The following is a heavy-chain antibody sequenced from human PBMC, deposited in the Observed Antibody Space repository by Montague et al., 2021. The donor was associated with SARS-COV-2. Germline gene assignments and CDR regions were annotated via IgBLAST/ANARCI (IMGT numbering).Heavy chain of an antibody. CDR2: IDWDDDK. V-gene: IGHV2-70*11. CDR1: GFSLSTSGLC. D-gene: IGHD3-22*01. J-gene: IGHJ3*02. Sequence: PALVKPTQTLTLTCTFSGFSLSTSGLCVSWIRQPPGKALEWLARIDWDDDKYYSTSLKTRLTISKDTSKDQVVLTMTNMDPVDTATYYCARTLTTKVAFDIWGQGTMVTVSS. CDR3: ARTLTTKVAFDI.